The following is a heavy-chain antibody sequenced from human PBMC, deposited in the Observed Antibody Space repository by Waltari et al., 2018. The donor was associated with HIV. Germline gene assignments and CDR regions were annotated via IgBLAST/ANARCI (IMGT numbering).Heavy chain of an antibody. Sequence: EVQLVQSGAEVKKPGESLKISCEASGYIFTNYWIGWVRQIPGKGLEWMGIIYPGDSDVRYSLSFQGQVTISADKSISTVYLQGSTLKTSDTAVYYCARQFGDSWGQGTLVTVSS. D-gene: IGHD3-10*01. CDR1: GYIFTNYW. CDR3: ARQFGDS. V-gene: IGHV5-51*01. J-gene: IGHJ4*02. CDR2: IYPGDSDV.